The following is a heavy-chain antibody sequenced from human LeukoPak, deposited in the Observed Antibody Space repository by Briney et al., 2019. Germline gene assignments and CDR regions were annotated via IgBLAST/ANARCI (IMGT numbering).Heavy chain of an antibody. CDR1: GGTFSSYT. Sequence: GASVKVSCKASGGTFSSYTISWVRQAPGQGLEWMGRINPILGIANYAQKFQGRVTITADKSTSTAYMELSSLRSEDTAVYYCARGMVDCTNGVCYTNYYGMDVWGQGTTVTVSS. CDR3: ARGMVDCTNGVCYTNYYGMDV. V-gene: IGHV1-69*02. CDR2: INPILGIA. J-gene: IGHJ6*02. D-gene: IGHD2-8*01.